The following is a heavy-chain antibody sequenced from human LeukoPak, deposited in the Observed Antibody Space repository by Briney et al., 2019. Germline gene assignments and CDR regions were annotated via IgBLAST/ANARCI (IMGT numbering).Heavy chain of an antibody. CDR3: ARGAHYDSSGYYY. CDR2: IKQDGSEK. CDR1: GFTFSSYW. J-gene: IGHJ4*02. V-gene: IGHV3-7*01. Sequence: GGSLRLSCAASGFTFSSYWMSWVRQAPGKGLEWVANIKQDGSEKYYVDSVKGRFTISRDNAKNSLYLQMNSLRAEDTAVYYCARGAHYDSSGYYYWGQGTLVTVSS. D-gene: IGHD3-22*01.